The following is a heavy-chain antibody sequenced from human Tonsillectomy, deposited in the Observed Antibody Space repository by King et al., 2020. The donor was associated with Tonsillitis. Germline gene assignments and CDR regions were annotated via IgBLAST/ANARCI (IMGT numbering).Heavy chain of an antibody. D-gene: IGHD3-22*01. CDR3: AKTQYYYDSSGYYPQVWYFDL. CDR2: ISWNSGSI. J-gene: IGHJ2*01. V-gene: IGHV3-9*01. CDR1: GFTFDDYA. Sequence: DVQLVESGGGLVQPGRSLRLSCAASGFTFDDYAMHWVRQAPGKGLEWVSGISWNSGSIGYADSVKGRFTISRDNAKNSLYLQMNSLRAEDTALYYCAKTQYYYDSSGYYPQVWYFDLWGRGTLVTVSS.